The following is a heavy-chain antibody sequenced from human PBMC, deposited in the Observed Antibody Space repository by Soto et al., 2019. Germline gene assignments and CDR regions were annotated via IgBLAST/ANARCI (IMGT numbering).Heavy chain of an antibody. CDR2: ISSSGTTI. J-gene: IGHJ1*01. V-gene: IGHV3-48*02. CDR3: SRDGTDCATGVCYFQH. Sequence: EVQLVESGGILIQPGGSLRLSCAASGFAFSRYGMNWVRQAPGKGLEWISYISSSGTTIFYADSVKGRFTVSRDNAKNSLYLQMNSLRDEDTAVYYCSRDGTDCATGVCYFQHWGKGTLVTVSS. CDR1: GFAFSRYG. D-gene: IGHD2-8*01.